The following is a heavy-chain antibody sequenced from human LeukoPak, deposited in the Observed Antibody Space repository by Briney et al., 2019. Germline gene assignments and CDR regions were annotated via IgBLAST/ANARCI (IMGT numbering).Heavy chain of an antibody. CDR2: IIPILGIA. J-gene: IGHJ4*02. Sequence: SVKVSCKASGGTFSSSAISWVRQAPGQGLECMGTIIPILGIANYAQKFQGRVTITADKSTSTAYMELSSLRSEDTAVYYCARGSRYFDWTETFDYWGQGTLVTVSS. V-gene: IGHV1-69*04. CDR1: GGTFSSSA. CDR3: ARGSRYFDWTETFDY. D-gene: IGHD3-9*01.